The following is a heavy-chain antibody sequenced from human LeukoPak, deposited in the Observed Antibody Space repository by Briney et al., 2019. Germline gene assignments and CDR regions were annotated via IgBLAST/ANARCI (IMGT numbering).Heavy chain of an antibody. D-gene: IGHD3-10*01. J-gene: IGHJ4*02. CDR3: ASITVRGRSRTFDY. V-gene: IGHV3-21*01. Sequence: GGTLRLSCAASGFTFSSYSMNWVRQAPGKGLEWVSSISSSSSYIYYADSVKGRFTISRDNANISLYLQMNSLRAEDTAVYYCASITVRGRSRTFDYWGQGTLVTVSS. CDR2: ISSSSSYI. CDR1: GFTFSSYS.